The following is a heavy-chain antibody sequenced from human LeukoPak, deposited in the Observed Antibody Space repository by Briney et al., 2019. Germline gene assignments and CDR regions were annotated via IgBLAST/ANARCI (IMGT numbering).Heavy chain of an antibody. Sequence: PSETLSLTCTVSGGSINSTRYYWGWIRQPPGKGLERIGSIYYSGDTHYNPSLRSRVTISVDTSKNQFSLKMNSMTAADTSVYYCATGSMTTRYYYYFYMDVWGKGTIVTVSS. CDR3: ATGSMTTRYYYYFYMDV. J-gene: IGHJ6*03. CDR2: IYYSGDT. V-gene: IGHV4-39*01. CDR1: GGSINSTRYY. D-gene: IGHD4-11*01.